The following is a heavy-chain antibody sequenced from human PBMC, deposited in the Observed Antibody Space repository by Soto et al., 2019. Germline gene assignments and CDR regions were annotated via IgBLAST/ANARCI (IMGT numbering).Heavy chain of an antibody. CDR3: ARDDGIAVAGSLYFDL. D-gene: IGHD6-19*01. CDR1: GGTFSSYA. J-gene: IGHJ2*01. V-gene: IGHV1-69*12. Sequence: QVQLVQSGAAVKKPGSSVKVSCKASGGTFSSYAISWVRQAPGQGLEWMGGIIPIFGTANYAQKFQGRVTITADESTSTGYMELSSLRSEDTAVYYCARDDGIAVAGSLYFDLWGRGTLVTVSS. CDR2: IIPIFGTA.